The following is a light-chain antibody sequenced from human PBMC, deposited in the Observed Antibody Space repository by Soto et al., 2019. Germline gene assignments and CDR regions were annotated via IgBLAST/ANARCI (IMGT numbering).Light chain of an antibody. V-gene: IGKV3-11*01. CDR2: GAS. CDR1: ERLSSVY. Sequence: IVLTQSPGTLSLSPGERATLSCRAIERLSSVYLAWYQQRPGQPPRLLIYGASNRATGIPARFSGSGSGTDFTLTISSLEPGDFAVYYCQQRYNWPPIPFGQGTRLE. J-gene: IGKJ5*01. CDR3: QQRYNWPPIP.